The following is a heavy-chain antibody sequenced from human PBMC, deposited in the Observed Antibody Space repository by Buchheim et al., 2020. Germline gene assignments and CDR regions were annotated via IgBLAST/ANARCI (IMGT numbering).Heavy chain of an antibody. CDR2: FYYSGST. D-gene: IGHD4-23*01. CDR3: ARAVVVTNWFDP. CDR1: GDSISSYY. Sequence: QVQLQESGPGLVKPSETLSLTCTVSGDSISSYYWSWIRQPPGKGLEWIGYFYYSGSTNYNPSLKSRVTLSVDTSKNQFSLKLSSVTAADTAVYYCARAVVVTNWFDPWGQGTL. V-gene: IGHV4-59*08. J-gene: IGHJ5*02.